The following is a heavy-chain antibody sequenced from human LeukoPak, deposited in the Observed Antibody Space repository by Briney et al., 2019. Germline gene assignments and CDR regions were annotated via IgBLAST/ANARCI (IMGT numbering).Heavy chain of an antibody. CDR3: ARLAVSAKAVDY. J-gene: IGHJ4*02. V-gene: IGHV4-61*08. CDR2: IYYSGST. D-gene: IGHD6-19*01. Sequence: KPSETLSLTCTVSGGSISSGGYYWSWIRQHPGKGLEWIGYIYYSGSTNYNPSLKSRVTISVDTSKNQFSLKLSSVTAADTAVYYCARLAVSAKAVDYWGQGTLVTVSS. CDR1: GGSISSGGYY.